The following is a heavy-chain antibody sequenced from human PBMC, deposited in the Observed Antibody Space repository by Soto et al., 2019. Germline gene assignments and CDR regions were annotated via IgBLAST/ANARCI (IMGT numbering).Heavy chain of an antibody. Sequence: ESVKISCKGSGYSFTSYWIGWVRQMPGKGLEWMGIIYPGDSDTRYSPSFQGQVTISADKSISTAYLQWSSLKASDTAMYYCARPGLLRYFDWSSELDYWGQGTLVTVSS. CDR3: ARPGLLRYFDWSSELDY. J-gene: IGHJ4*02. V-gene: IGHV5-51*01. CDR1: GYSFTSYW. CDR2: IYPGDSDT. D-gene: IGHD3-9*01.